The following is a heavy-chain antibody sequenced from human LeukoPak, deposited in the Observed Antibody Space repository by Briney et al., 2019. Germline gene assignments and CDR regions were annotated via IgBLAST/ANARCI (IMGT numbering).Heavy chain of an antibody. CDR1: GGSISGYY. J-gene: IGHJ3*02. CDR2: IYTSGST. V-gene: IGHV4-4*07. D-gene: IGHD1-26*01. CDR3: ARDRWELAAFDI. Sequence: SETLSLTCTVSGGSISGYYWSWIRQPAGKGLEWIGRIYTSGSTNYNPSLKSRVTISVDTSKNQFSLKLSSVTAADTAVYYCARDRWELAAFDIWGQGTMVTVSS.